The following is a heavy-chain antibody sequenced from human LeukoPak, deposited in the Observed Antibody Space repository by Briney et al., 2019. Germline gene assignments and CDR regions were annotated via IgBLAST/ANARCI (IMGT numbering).Heavy chain of an antibody. CDR3: AKGSAIVVVNIAFDI. D-gene: IGHD3-22*01. CDR1: GFTFSSYA. CDR2: ISGSGGST. Sequence: GGSLRLSCAASGFTFSSYAMSWVRQAPGKGLEWVSAISGSGGSTYYADSVKGRFTISRDNSKNTLYLQMNSLRAEYTAVYYCAKGSAIVVVNIAFDIWGQGTMVTVSS. J-gene: IGHJ3*02. V-gene: IGHV3-23*01.